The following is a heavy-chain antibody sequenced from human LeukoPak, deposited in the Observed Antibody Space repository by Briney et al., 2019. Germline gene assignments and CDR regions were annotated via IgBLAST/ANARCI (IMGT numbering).Heavy chain of an antibody. J-gene: IGHJ4*02. D-gene: IGHD4-17*01. CDR1: GFTFSTYW. Sequence: GESLRLSCAASGFTFSTYWMSWVRLGPGKGLEWVASIHPNGEDRHHVDSVKGRFTISRDNAKNSLFLQMNSLRAEDTAVYYCVRLFGGVTTFDYWGQGTLVDVSS. CDR2: IHPNGEDR. V-gene: IGHV3-7*01. CDR3: VRLFGGVTTFDY.